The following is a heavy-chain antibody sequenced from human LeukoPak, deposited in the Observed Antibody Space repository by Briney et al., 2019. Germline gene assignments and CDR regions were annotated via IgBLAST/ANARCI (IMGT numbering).Heavy chain of an antibody. J-gene: IGHJ4*02. D-gene: IGHD3-16*01. CDR3: ARDLLSGEAGEIMVTFGGGDY. V-gene: IGHV3-33*01. CDR1: GFTFSRYG. Sequence: GGSLRLSCAASGFTFSRYGMHWVRQAPGKGLEWVAVIWYDGSNKDYADSVKGRFTISRDNSKNTVYLQMNSLRAEDTAVYYCARDLLSGEAGEIMVTFGGGDYWGQGTLVTVSS. CDR2: IWYDGSNK.